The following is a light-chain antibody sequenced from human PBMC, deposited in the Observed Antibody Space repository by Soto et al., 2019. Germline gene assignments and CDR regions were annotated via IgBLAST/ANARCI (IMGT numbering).Light chain of an antibody. Sequence: EIVLTQSPGTLSLSPGERATLSCRASQSVGSTYLAWYQQKPGQAPRLLMYGASTRATGIPDRFSGSGSGADFTLTISRLEPEDFAVYYCQQYGSSPPMYTFGQGTKLEIK. V-gene: IGKV3-20*01. CDR1: QSVGSTY. J-gene: IGKJ2*01. CDR3: QQYGSSPPMYT. CDR2: GAS.